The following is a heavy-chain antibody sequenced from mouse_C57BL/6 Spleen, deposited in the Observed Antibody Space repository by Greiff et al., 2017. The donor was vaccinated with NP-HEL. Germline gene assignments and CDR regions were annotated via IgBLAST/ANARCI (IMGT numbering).Heavy chain of an antibody. CDR3: ARSKYDYDEGFAY. CDR2: IYPGDGDT. V-gene: IGHV1-80*01. D-gene: IGHD2-4*01. CDR1: GYAFSSYW. J-gene: IGHJ3*01. Sequence: QVQLKQSGAELVKPGASVKISCKASGYAFSSYWMNWVKQRPGKGLEWIGQIYPGDGDTNYNGKFKGKATLTADKSSSTAYMQLSSLTSEDSAVYFCARSKYDYDEGFAYWGQGTLVTVSA.